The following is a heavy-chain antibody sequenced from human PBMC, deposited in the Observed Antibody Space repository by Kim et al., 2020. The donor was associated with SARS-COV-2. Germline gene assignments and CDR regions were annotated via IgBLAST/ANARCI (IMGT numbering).Heavy chain of an antibody. CDR1: GFTFGDYA. CDR3: TRATTVTTLGWFDP. Sequence: GGSLRLSCTASGFTFGDYAMSWFRQAPGKGLEWVGFIRSKAYGGTTEYAASVKGRFTISRDDSKSIAYLQMNSLKTEDTAVYYCTRATTVTTLGWFDPWGQGTLVTVSS. CDR2: IRSKAYGGTT. D-gene: IGHD4-17*01. J-gene: IGHJ5*02. V-gene: IGHV3-49*03.